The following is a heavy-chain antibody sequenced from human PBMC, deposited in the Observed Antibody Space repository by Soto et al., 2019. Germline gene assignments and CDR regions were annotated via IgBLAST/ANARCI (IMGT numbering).Heavy chain of an antibody. CDR2: IYYSGST. CDR3: ARGVTMVRGVIHTPYFDY. V-gene: IGHV4-31*03. J-gene: IGHJ4*02. Sequence: QVQLQEAGPGLVKPSQTLSLTCTVSGGSISSGGYYWSWIRQHPGKGLEWIGYIYYSGSTYYNPSLKSRVTISVDTSKNQFSLKLSSVTAADTAVYYCARGVTMVRGVIHTPYFDYWGQGTLVTVSS. D-gene: IGHD3-10*01. CDR1: GGSISSGGYY.